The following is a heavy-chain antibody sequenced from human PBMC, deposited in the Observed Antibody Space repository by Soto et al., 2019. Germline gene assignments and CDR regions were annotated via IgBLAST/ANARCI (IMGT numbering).Heavy chain of an antibody. V-gene: IGHV3-72*01. CDR3: GREGSSSGPDYEY. CDR2: TRNKASSYTR. J-gene: IGHJ4*02. Sequence: EVQLVESGGGLVQPGGSLRLSCAASGFTFSDSYINWVRQAPGKGLEWVGRTRNKASSYTRDYAASVKGRFTISRDDSKNSLYLQMNSLKTEDTAVYYCGREGSSSGPDYEYWGQGTLVTVSS. CDR1: GFTFSDSY. D-gene: IGHD3-22*01.